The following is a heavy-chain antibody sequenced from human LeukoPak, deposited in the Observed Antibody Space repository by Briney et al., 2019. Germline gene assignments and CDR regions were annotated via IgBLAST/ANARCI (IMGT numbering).Heavy chain of an antibody. CDR3: ASESVTLAGIDY. J-gene: IGHJ4*02. CDR1: GGSISSHY. CDR2: IHYSGTT. Sequence: SETLSLTCTVSGGSISSHYWSWIRQPPGKGLECIGYIHYSGTTSYNPSLKSRVTILGDTSKNQFSLKLSSVTAADTAVYYCASESVTLAGIDYWGQGTLVTVSS. V-gene: IGHV4-59*08. D-gene: IGHD6-19*01.